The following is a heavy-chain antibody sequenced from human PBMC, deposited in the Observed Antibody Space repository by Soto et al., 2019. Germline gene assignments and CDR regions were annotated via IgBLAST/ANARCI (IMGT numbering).Heavy chain of an antibody. CDR2: ISYDGSNK. J-gene: IGHJ4*02. D-gene: IGHD2-2*01. CDR1: GFTFSSYG. CDR3: AKDSQLLRWTLQFDY. V-gene: IGHV3-30*18. Sequence: QVQLVESGGGVVQPGRSLRLSCAASGFTFSSYGMHWVRQAPGKGLEWVAVISYDGSNKYYADSVKGRFTISRDNSKNTLYLQMNSLRAEDTAVYYCAKDSQLLRWTLQFDYWGQGTLVTVSS.